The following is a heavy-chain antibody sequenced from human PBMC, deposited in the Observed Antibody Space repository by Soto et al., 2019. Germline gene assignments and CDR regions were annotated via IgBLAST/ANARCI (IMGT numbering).Heavy chain of an antibody. CDR3: VRLRSTTWGGGHASEI. CDR1: GFTFNSYW. Sequence: EVQLVQSGGGLVQPGGSLRLSCAASGFTFNSYWMHWVRRVPGKGLVWVSRIDSDGNRITYADSVKGRFTISRDNAKNTLYLQMNSLRAEYTAVYYRVRLRSTTWGGGHASEIWGQGTMVTVSS. CDR2: IDSDGNRI. V-gene: IGHV3-74*03. J-gene: IGHJ3*02. D-gene: IGHD4-17*01.